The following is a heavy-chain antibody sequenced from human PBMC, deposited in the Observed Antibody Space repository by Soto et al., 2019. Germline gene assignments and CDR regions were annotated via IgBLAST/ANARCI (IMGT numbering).Heavy chain of an antibody. Sequence: GGSLRLSCTVSGFAFNNYVINWVRQAPGQGLEWVSSISKSDYTYYSDSVKGRFTISRDNAKNSVSLQMNTLRVEDTAVYYCAREDSIIIPAVSDFWGQGTLVTVYS. CDR3: AREDSIIIPAVSDF. CDR1: GFAFNNYV. CDR2: ISKSDYT. J-gene: IGHJ4*02. D-gene: IGHD2-2*01. V-gene: IGHV3-21*01.